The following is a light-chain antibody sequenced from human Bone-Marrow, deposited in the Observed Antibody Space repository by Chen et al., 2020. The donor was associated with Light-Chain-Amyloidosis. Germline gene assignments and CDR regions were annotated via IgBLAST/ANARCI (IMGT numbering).Light chain of an antibody. Sequence: NFMLTQPHSVSESPGQPVIISCTRSSGSIATNYVQWYQQRPGSSPTTVIYEDDQRPAGVPDRFSGSIDSYSNSASRSISGRKTEDEADYYCQSYQGSSQGVFCGGTKLTVL. J-gene: IGLJ3*02. CDR1: SGSIATNY. V-gene: IGLV6-57*01. CDR3: QSYQGSSQGV. CDR2: EDD.